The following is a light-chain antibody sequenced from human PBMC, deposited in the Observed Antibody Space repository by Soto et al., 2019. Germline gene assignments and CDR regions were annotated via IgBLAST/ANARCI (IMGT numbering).Light chain of an antibody. Sequence: ETVLTQSPGTLSLSPGERVTLSCRASQSVTSFLAWYQQKPGQAPRLLIYDASNRATGIPARFSGSGSGTDFTLTISSLEPEDFAVYYCQQRSNLWTFGQGTKVDIK. J-gene: IGKJ1*01. CDR2: DAS. CDR3: QQRSNLWT. V-gene: IGKV3-11*01. CDR1: QSVTSF.